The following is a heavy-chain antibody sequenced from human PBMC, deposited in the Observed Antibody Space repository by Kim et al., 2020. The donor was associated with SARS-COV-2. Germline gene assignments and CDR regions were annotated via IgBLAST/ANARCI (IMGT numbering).Heavy chain of an antibody. CDR2: ISGRGDNT. CDR1: GLTFRTYA. D-gene: IGHD2-15*01. CDR3: ARGCWYSSPDY. J-gene: IGHJ4*02. Sequence: GGSLRLSCVVSGLTFRTYAMTWVRQAPGKGLECVSGISGRGDNTYYADSVQGRFVISRDNSRNTLFLQMSSLTSDDTAIYYCARGCWYSSPDYWGQGTQVTVSS. V-gene: IGHV3-23*01.